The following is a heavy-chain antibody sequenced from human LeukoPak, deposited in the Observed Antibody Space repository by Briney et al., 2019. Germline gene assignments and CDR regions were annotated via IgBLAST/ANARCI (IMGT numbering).Heavy chain of an antibody. CDR3: AREQRYDDFDY. CDR1: GFTFSNYW. Sequence: GGSLRLSCAASGFTFSNYWMHWVLQAPGAGLVSVSRIHPDGSRTSYNDSVKGRFTISRDNAKNTLYLQMNSLRDEDSAVYFCAREQRYDDFDYWGQGILVTVSS. J-gene: IGHJ4*02. CDR2: IHPDGSRT. V-gene: IGHV3-74*01. D-gene: IGHD5-12*01.